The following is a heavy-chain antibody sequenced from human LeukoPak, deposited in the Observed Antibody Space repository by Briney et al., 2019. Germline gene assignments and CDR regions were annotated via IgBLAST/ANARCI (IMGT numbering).Heavy chain of an antibody. D-gene: IGHD3-22*01. CDR2: ISSSSSTI. Sequence: GGSLRLSCAASGFTFNSYIINWGRQAPGKGLEWVSYISSSSSTIYYADSVKGRFTISRDNAKNSLYLQMNSLRAEDTAVYYCGRGQLSYYENSGGRTYTDYWGQGTLVTVSS. J-gene: IGHJ4*02. CDR3: GRGQLSYYENSGGRTYTDY. V-gene: IGHV3-48*01. CDR1: GFTFNSYI.